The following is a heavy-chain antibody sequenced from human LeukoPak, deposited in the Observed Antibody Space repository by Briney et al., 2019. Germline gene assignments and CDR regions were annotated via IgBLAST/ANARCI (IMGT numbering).Heavy chain of an antibody. CDR3: TTTYYYDSSGYYRFDY. Sequence: PGRSLRLSCTASGLTFGDYAMSWVRQAPGKGLEWVGFIRSKAYGGTTEYAASVKGRFTISRDDSKSIAYLQMNSLKTEDTAVYYCTTTYYYDSSGYYRFDYWGQGTLVTVSS. D-gene: IGHD3-22*01. J-gene: IGHJ4*02. CDR1: GLTFGDYA. CDR2: IRSKAYGGTT. V-gene: IGHV3-49*04.